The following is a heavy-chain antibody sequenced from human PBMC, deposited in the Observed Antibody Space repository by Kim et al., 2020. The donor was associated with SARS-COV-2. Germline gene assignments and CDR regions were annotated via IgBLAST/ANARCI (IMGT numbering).Heavy chain of an antibody. V-gene: IGHV4-59*13. CDR3: ARVGNSGYDWDPYFDY. CDR1: GGSISSYY. J-gene: IGHJ4*02. D-gene: IGHD5-12*01. CDR2: IYYSGST. Sequence: SETLSLTYTVSGGSISSYYWSWIRQPPGKGLEWIGYIYYSGSTNYNPSLKSRVTISVDTSKNQFSLKLSSVTAADTAVYYCARVGNSGYDWDPYFDYWGQGTLVTVSS.